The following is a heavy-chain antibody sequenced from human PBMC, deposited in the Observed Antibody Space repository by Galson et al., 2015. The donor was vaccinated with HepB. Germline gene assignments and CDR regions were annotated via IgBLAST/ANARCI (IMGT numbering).Heavy chain of an antibody. CDR2: IKEDGSEK. CDR1: GFIFSSYA. Sequence: SLRLSCAASGFIFSSYALHWVRQAPGKGLEWVANIKEDGSEKNYVDSVKGRFTIARDNAKNSLYLQMNSLRAEDTAVDYCARVNRGEWYSFYYYGMDVWGRGTTVTVSS. D-gene: IGHD7-27*01. CDR3: ARVNRGEWYSFYYYGMDV. J-gene: IGHJ6*02. V-gene: IGHV3-7*03.